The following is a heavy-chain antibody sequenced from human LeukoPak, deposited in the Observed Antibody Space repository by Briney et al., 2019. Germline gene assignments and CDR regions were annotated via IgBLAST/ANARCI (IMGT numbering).Heavy chain of an antibody. J-gene: IGHJ4*02. V-gene: IGHV3-11*01. CDR3: ARDGAAAAAYFDY. CDR2: ISSSGSTI. CDR1: GFTFSDYY. D-gene: IGHD6-13*01. Sequence: GGSLRLSCAASGFTFSDYYMSWIRQAPGKGLEWVSYISSSGSTIYYADSVKGRFTISRDNAKNSLYLQMNSLRAKDTAVYYCARDGAAAAAYFDYWGQGTLVTVSS.